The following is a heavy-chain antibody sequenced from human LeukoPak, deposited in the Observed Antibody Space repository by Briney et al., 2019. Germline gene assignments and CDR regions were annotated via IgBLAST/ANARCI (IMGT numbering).Heavy chain of an antibody. Sequence: GGSLRLSCAASGFAISYYEVNWVRQAPGKGLEWVSHINKYGDKIYYGDSVKGRFTISRDNGKNSVYVQMNSLRAEDTAVYYCAREEAQGDAFDVWGQGTLVTVSA. J-gene: IGHJ3*01. CDR1: GFAISYYE. CDR2: INKYGDKI. V-gene: IGHV3-48*03. CDR3: AREEAQGDAFDV.